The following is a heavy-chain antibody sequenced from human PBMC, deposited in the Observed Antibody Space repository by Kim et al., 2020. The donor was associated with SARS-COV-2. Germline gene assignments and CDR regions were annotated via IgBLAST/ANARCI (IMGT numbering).Heavy chain of an antibody. CDR2: IYYSGST. V-gene: IGHV4-59*13. J-gene: IGHJ6*02. D-gene: IGHD4-17*01. Sequence: SETLSLTCTVSGGSISSYYWSWIRQPPGKGLEWIGYIYYSGSTNYNPSLKSRVTISVDTSKNQFSLKLSSVTAADTAVYYCAREGPDYGDYGWANLNYYYYGMDVWGQGTTVSVSS. CDR3: AREGPDYGDYGWANLNYYYYGMDV. CDR1: GGSISSYY.